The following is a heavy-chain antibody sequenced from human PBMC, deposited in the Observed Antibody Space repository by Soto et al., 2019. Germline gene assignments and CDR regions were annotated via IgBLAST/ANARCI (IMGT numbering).Heavy chain of an antibody. V-gene: IGHV1-69*01. CDR2: IIPMLAAP. CDR1: GGSLRTYA. Sequence: QGQLVQSGAEVKKPGSSVKVSCKASGGSLRTYAINWVRQAPGQGLEWMGGIIPMLAAPTYAQKFQGRLTITADESTTRCYMELSSLTSEDTAVYYCARVGPPSPSVIWFFDLWGRGTLVTVSS. D-gene: IGHD2-21*01. CDR3: ARVGPPSPSVIWFFDL. J-gene: IGHJ2*01.